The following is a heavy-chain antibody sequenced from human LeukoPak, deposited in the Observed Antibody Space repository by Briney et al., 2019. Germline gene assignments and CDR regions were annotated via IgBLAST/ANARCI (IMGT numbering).Heavy chain of an antibody. V-gene: IGHV4-34*01. CDR3: ARHVRYYYGSGSGLGFDY. D-gene: IGHD3-10*01. Sequence: PSETLSLTCAVYGGSFSGYYWSRIRQPPGKGLEWIGEINHSGSTNYNPSLKSRVTISVDTSKNQFSLKLSSVTAADTAVYYCARHVRYYYGSGSGLGFDYWGQGTLVTVSS. CDR1: GGSFSGYY. J-gene: IGHJ4*02. CDR2: INHSGST.